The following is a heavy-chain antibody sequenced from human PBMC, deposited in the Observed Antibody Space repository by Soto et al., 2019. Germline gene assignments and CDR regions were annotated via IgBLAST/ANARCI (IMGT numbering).Heavy chain of an antibody. Sequence: GGSLRLSCAASGFTFDDYAMHWVRQVPGEGLEWVSGISWNSGMKSYADSVKGRFTISRDNAKNSLYLQMNSLRGEDTALYYCAKGDSGSPSYGMDVWGQGTTVTVSS. V-gene: IGHV3-9*01. CDR2: ISWNSGMK. CDR3: AKGDSGSPSYGMDV. J-gene: IGHJ6*02. D-gene: IGHD6-6*01. CDR1: GFTFDDYA.